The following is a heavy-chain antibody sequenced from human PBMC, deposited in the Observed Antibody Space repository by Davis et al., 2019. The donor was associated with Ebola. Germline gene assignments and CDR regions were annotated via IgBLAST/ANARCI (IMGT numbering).Heavy chain of an antibody. V-gene: IGHV4-34*01. J-gene: IGHJ4*02. Sequence: SETLSLTCAVYGGSFSGYYWSWIRQPPGKGPEWIGEINHSGSTNYNPSLKSRVTISVDTSKNQFSLKLSSVTAADTAVYYCARGRFLDFWGQGTLVTVSS. CDR2: INHSGST. D-gene: IGHD3-3*01. CDR3: ARGRFLDF. CDR1: GGSFSGYY.